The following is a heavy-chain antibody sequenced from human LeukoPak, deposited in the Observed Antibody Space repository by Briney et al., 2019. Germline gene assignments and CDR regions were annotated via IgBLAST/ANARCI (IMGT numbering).Heavy chain of an antibody. V-gene: IGHV3-7*01. D-gene: IGHD4-17*01. CDR2: IKQDGSEK. J-gene: IGHJ4*02. Sequence: GGSLRLSCAASGFTFSAYWMSWVRQAPGKGLEWVANIKQDGSEKKYVDSVKGRFTVSRDNAKTSLYLQMNSLRAEDTAVYYCARMPHYGDLNYSFDYWGQGTLVPVSS. CDR1: GFTFSAYW. CDR3: ARMPHYGDLNYSFDY.